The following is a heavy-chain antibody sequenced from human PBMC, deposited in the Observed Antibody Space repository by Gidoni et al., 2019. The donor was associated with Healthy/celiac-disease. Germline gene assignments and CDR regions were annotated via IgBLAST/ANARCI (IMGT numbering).Heavy chain of an antibody. CDR1: GFTFSSYA. CDR3: ASQVPVELEPYFDY. D-gene: IGHD1-1*01. J-gene: IGHJ4*02. V-gene: IGHV3-23*01. CDR2: ISGSGGST. Sequence: EVQLLESGGGLVQPGGSLTLSCAAPGFTFSSYAMSWVRQAPGKGLEWVSAISGSGGSTYYADSVKGRFTISRDNSKNTLYLQMNSLRAEDTAVYYCASQVPVELEPYFDYWGQGTLVTVSS.